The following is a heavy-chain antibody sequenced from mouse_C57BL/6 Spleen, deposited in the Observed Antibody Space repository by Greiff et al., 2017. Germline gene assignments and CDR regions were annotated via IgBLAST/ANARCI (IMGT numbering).Heavy chain of an antibody. V-gene: IGHV1-52*01. D-gene: IGHD2-2*01. CDR3: ARGDLLWLRREVYYFDY. CDR1: GYTFTSYW. CDR2: IDPSDSET. J-gene: IGHJ2*01. Sequence: QVQLQQPGAELVRPGSSVKLSCKASGYTFTSYWMHWVKQRPIQGLEWIGNIDPSDSETHYNQKFKDKATLTVDKSSSTAYMQLSSLTSEDSAVYYCARGDLLWLRREVYYFDYWGQGTTLTVSS.